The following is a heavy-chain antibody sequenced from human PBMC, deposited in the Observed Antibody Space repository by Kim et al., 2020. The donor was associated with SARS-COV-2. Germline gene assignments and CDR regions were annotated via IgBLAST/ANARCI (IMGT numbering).Heavy chain of an antibody. J-gene: IGHJ6*02. Sequence: GGSLRLSCAASRFTFSSYAMSWVRQAPGKGLEWVSAISGSGGSTYYADSVKGRFTISRDNSKNTLYLQMNSLRAEDTAVYYCAKFPVRFLGWDPMDYYDDMDVWGQGTTVTVSS. D-gene: IGHD3-3*01. CDR3: AKFPVRFLGWDPMDYYDDMDV. CDR1: RFTFSSYA. V-gene: IGHV3-23*01. CDR2: ISGSGGST.